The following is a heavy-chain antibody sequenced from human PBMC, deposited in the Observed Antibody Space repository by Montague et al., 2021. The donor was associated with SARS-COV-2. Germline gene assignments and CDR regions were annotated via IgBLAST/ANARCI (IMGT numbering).Heavy chain of an antibody. D-gene: IGHD2-15*01. Sequence: SETLSLTCDVYGGSFSSYWSWIRQPPGRGLGWVGQIRHGGGTNYNPSLKSRVTISVDTSKNQVSLKLSSVTAADTAVYYCASHCGGGRCYFGMDVWGQGTTVTVSS. CDR2: IRHGGGT. V-gene: IGHV4-34*01. CDR1: GGSFSSY. CDR3: ASHCGGGRCYFGMDV. J-gene: IGHJ6*02.